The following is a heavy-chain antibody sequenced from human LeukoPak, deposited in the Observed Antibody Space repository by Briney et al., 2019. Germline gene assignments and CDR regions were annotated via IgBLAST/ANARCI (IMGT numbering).Heavy chain of an antibody. V-gene: IGHV1-8*01. CDR1: GYTFTSYD. J-gene: IGHJ4*02. D-gene: IGHD3-16*02. CDR2: MNPNSGNT. CDR3: AREGGSYRFDC. Sequence: ASMKVSCKASGYTFTSYDINWVRQATGQGLEWMGWMNPNSGNTGYAQKFQGRVTMARNTSISTAYMELSSLISEDTAVYYCAREGGSYRFDCWGQGTLVTVSS.